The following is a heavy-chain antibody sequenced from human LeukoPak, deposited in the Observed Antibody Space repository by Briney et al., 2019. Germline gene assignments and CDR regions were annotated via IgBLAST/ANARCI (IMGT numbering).Heavy chain of an antibody. CDR2: IKQDGSEK. CDR3: ARDMAMRRYYYMDV. J-gene: IGHJ6*03. CDR1: GFTFSSYW. D-gene: IGHD3-10*01. V-gene: IGHV3-7*01. Sequence: PGGSLRLSCAASGFTFSSYWMSWVRQAPGKGLEGVANIKQDGSEKYYVDSVKGRFTISRDNAKNSLYLQMNSLRAEDTAVYYCARDMAMRRYYYMDVWGKGTTVTVSS.